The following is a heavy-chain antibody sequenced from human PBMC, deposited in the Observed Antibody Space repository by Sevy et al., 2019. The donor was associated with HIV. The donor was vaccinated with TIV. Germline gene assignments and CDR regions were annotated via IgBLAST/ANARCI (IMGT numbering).Heavy chain of an antibody. CDR2: IYTSGST. V-gene: IGHV4-4*07. J-gene: IGHJ6*02. CDR3: ARDWYYYDFWSGYYNSGGRGYYYGMDV. CDR1: GGSISSYY. Sequence: SETLSLTCTVSGGSISSYYWSWIRQPAGRGLEWIGRIYTSGSTNYNPSLKSRVTMSVDTSKNQFSLKLSSVTAADTAVYYCARDWYYYDFWSGYYNSGGRGYYYGMDVWGQGTTVTVSS. D-gene: IGHD3-3*01.